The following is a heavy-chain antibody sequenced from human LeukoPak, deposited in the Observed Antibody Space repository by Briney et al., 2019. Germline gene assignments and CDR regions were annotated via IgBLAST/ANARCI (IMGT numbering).Heavy chain of an antibody. J-gene: IGHJ4*02. CDR1: GYSISSGYY. Sequence: SETLSLTCAVSGYSISSGYYWGWIRQPPGKGLEWIGSIYYSGSTYYNPSLKSRITISVDTSKNQFSLKLSSVTAADTAVYYCAREESSTMTHYWGRGTLVTVSS. D-gene: IGHD3-22*01. V-gene: IGHV4-38-2*02. CDR3: AREESSTMTHY. CDR2: IYYSGST.